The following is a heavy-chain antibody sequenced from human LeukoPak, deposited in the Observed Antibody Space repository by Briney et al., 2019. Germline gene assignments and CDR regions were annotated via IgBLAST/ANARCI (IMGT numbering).Heavy chain of an antibody. CDR3: ARLYVDPMTTTSYYFDS. J-gene: IGHJ4*02. D-gene: IGHD4-17*01. V-gene: IGHV3-7*01. CDR2: IKGDESDR. Sequence: GGSLRLSCEASGFTFSDYWMIWVRQAPGKGLEWVADIKGDESDRFYLDSVRGRFSISRDNAKNSLYLHMNSLRVEDTALYYCARLYVDPMTTTSYYFDSWGQGTLVTVSS. CDR1: GFTFSDYW.